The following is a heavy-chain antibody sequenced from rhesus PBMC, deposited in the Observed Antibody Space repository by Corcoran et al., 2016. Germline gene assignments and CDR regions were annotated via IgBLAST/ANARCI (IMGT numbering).Heavy chain of an antibody. CDR3: ARDWGEYEY. V-gene: IGHV4-122*02. J-gene: IGHJ4*01. D-gene: IGHD2-15*01. CDR1: GYSISSVYG. CDR2: ISYGGHP. Sequence: QLQLQESGPGLVKPSEPLSLTCPVSGYSISSVYGWSWVRQPPGKGLGWIGYISYGGHPDYNPSLKSRVTISRDTSKNQFFLKLTSVTAADTAVYYCARDWGEYEYWGQGVSVTVSS.